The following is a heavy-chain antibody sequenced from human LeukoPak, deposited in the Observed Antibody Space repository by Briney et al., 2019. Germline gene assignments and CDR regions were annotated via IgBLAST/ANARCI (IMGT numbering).Heavy chain of an antibody. V-gene: IGHV1-18*01. Sequence: ASVKVPCKASGYTFTSYGISWVRQAPGQGLEWMGWISAYNGNTNYAQKFQGRVTMTRNTSISTAYMELSSLRSEDTAVYYCARGRDGYNYFDYWGQGTLVTVSS. CDR3: ARGRDGYNYFDY. J-gene: IGHJ4*02. CDR2: ISAYNGNT. CDR1: GYTFTSYG. D-gene: IGHD5-24*01.